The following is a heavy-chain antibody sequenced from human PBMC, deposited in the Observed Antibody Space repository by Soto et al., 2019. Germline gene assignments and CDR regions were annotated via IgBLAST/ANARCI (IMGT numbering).Heavy chain of an antibody. V-gene: IGHV1-8*01. Sequence: ASVKVSCKASGYTFTSYDINWVRQATGQGLEWMGWMNPNSGNTGYAQKFQGRVTMTRDTSISTAYMELSSLRSEDTAVYYCARGPYSSGWLSYYYYYGMDVWGQGTTVTVSS. D-gene: IGHD6-19*01. CDR1: GYTFTSYD. CDR2: MNPNSGNT. J-gene: IGHJ6*02. CDR3: ARGPYSSGWLSYYYYYGMDV.